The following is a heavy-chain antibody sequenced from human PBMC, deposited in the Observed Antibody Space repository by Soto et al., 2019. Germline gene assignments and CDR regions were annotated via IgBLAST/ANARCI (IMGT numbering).Heavy chain of an antibody. D-gene: IGHD3-3*01. J-gene: IGHJ6*03. Sequence: PGGSLRLSCAASGFTFSTYSVSWVRQAPGKGLEWVSSISTGSGYIYYADSVKGRFIISRDNAESSLSLQMDSLRPEDTAVYYCARGGGSSDFWSGYSSAYYMDVWGKGTTVTVSS. CDR3: ARGGGSSDFWSGYSSAYYMDV. V-gene: IGHV3-21*01. CDR1: GFTFSTYS. CDR2: ISTGSGYI.